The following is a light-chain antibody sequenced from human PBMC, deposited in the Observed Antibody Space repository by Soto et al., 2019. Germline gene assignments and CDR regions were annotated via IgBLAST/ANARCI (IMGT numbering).Light chain of an antibody. CDR2: EVS. V-gene: IGLV2-14*01. CDR1: SSDVGGYNY. Sequence: QSALSHPASVSWSPGRSITISCTGTSSDVGGYNYVSWYQQHPGKAPKLMIYEVSNRPSGVSNRFSGSKSGNTASLTISGLQAEEEADYYCSSYTSSTNYVFGTGTRVTVL. J-gene: IGLJ1*01. CDR3: SSYTSSTNYV.